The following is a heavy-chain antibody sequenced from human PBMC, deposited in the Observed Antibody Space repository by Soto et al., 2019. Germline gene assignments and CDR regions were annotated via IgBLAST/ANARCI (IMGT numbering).Heavy chain of an antibody. V-gene: IGHV2-70*01. CDR1: GFSLSTSGMC. CDR3: ARIPLRDYYESSGSAPTYYYGIAV. Sequence: SGPTLVNPTQTLTLTCTFSGFSLSTSGMCVSWIRQPPGKALEWLALIDWDDDKYYSTSLKTRLTISKDTSKNQVVLTMTNMDPVDTATYYCARIPLRDYYESSGSAPTYYYGIAVWGQGTTVNASS. J-gene: IGHJ6*01. CDR2: IDWDDDK. D-gene: IGHD3-22*01.